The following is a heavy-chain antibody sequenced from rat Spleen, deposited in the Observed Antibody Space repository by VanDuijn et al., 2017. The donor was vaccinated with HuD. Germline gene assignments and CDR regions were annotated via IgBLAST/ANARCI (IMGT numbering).Heavy chain of an antibody. CDR1: GFKFSNYD. D-gene: IGHD1-1*01. V-gene: IGHV5-25*01. CDR3: ARVGRSRLQGFAN. J-gene: IGHJ3*01. Sequence: EVQLVESGGGLVQPGRSMKLSCAASGFKFSNYDMAWVRQAPTKGLEWVASISYDGSSTYYRDSVKGRFTISRDNTKSTLYLQMDSLRSEDSATYYCARVGRSRLQGFANWGQGTLVTVSS. CDR2: ISYDGSST.